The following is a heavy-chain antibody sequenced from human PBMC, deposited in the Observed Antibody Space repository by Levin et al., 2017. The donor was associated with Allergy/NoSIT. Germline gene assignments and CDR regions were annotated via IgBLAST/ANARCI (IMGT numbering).Heavy chain of an antibody. Sequence: GASVKVSCKVSGYTFTDYYIHLMRQAPGKGLEWMGLLDPEDGETKYAENFQGRITLTADTSTDTAYMEMSGLKSDDTAVYYCALLCCSNPSCYPLSLDSWGHGTLVTVSS. D-gene: IGHD2-2*01. J-gene: IGHJ5*01. CDR3: ALLCCSNPSCYPLSLDS. CDR2: LDPEDGET. CDR1: GYTFTDYY. V-gene: IGHV1-69-2*01.